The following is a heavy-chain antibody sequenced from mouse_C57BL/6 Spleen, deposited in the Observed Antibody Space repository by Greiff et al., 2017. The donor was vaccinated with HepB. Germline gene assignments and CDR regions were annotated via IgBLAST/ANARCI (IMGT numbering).Heavy chain of an antibody. J-gene: IGHJ1*03. CDR1: GFTFSDYY. CDR2: INYDGSST. Sequence: EVMLVESEGGLVQPGSSMKLSCTASGFTFSDYYMAWVRQVPEKGLEWVANINYDGSSTYYLDSLKSRFIISRDNAKNILYLQMSSLKSEDTATYYCARVDYGSSGWYFDVWGTGTTVTVSS. CDR3: ARVDYGSSGWYFDV. V-gene: IGHV5-16*01. D-gene: IGHD1-1*01.